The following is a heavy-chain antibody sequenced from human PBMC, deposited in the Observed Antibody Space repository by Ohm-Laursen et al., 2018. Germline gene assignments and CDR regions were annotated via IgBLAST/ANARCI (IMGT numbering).Heavy chain of an antibody. V-gene: IGHV1-8*01. J-gene: IGHJ6*02. CDR2: MNPNSGNT. D-gene: IGHD2-15*01. CDR3: ARGSPCSGGSCYHYYYYYGMDV. CDR1: GYTFTSYD. Sequence: ASVKVSCKASGYTFTSYDINWVRQATGQGLEWMGWMNPNSGNTGYAQKFQGRVTMTRNTSISTAYMELSSLRSEDTAVYYCARGSPCSGGSCYHYYYYYGMDVWGQGTTVTVSS.